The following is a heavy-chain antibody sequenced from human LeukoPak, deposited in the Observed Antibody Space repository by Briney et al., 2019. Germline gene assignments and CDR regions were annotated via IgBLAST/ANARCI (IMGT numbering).Heavy chain of an antibody. D-gene: IGHD3-10*01. CDR3: ARGVTMVRGVTGSNWFDP. CDR1: GGSISSGGYS. CDR2: IYHSGST. Sequence: SETLSLTCAVSGGSISSGGYSWSWIRQPPGKGLEWIGYIYHSGSTYYNPPLKSRVTISVDRSKNQFSLKLSSVTAADTAVYYCARGVTMVRGVTGSNWFDPWGQGTLVTVSS. J-gene: IGHJ5*02. V-gene: IGHV4-30-2*01.